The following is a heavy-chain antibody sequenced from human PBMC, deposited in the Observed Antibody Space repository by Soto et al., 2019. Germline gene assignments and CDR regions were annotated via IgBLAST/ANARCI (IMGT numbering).Heavy chain of an antibody. CDR1: GYTFTNFY. CDR3: ARGWEVGTASGRWFDP. D-gene: IGHD1-26*01. V-gene: IGHV1-46*01. Sequence: ASVKVSCKTSGYTFTNFYIHWVRQAPGQGHEWMGIVNPRGGSTGYAQKFQGRVTMTRDTSTSTVYMELTSLRSEDTAVYYCARGWEVGTASGRWFDPWGQGTLVTVSS. J-gene: IGHJ5*02. CDR2: VNPRGGST.